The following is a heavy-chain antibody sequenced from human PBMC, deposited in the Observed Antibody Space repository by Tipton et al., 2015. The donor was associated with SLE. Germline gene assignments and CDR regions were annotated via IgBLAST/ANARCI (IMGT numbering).Heavy chain of an antibody. CDR2: IYSGGSST. CDR1: GFTFRNHA. D-gene: IGHD3-10*01. Sequence: SLRLSCAASGFTFRNHAMHWVRQAPGKGLEWVSVIYSGGSSTYYADSVKGRFTISRDNSKNTLYLQMNSLRAEDTAVYYCAREKGITNNWYFDLWGQGTLVTVSS. CDR3: AREKGITNNWYFDL. J-gene: IGHJ2*01. V-gene: IGHV3-23*03.